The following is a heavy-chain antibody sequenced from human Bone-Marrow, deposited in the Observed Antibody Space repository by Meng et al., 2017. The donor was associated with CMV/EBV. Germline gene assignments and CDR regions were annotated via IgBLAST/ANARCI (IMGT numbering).Heavy chain of an antibody. CDR3: ATVADFWSGYLSQIPTYGMDV. CDR1: GFTFSSYA. Sequence: GGSLRLSCAASGFTFSSYAMSWVRQAPGKGLEWVSSISSSSSYIYYADSVKGRFTISRDNAKNSLYLQMNSLRAEDTAVYYCATVADFWSGYLSQIPTYGMDVWGQRTTVTVSS. J-gene: IGHJ6*02. CDR2: ISSSSSYI. D-gene: IGHD3-3*01. V-gene: IGHV3-21*01.